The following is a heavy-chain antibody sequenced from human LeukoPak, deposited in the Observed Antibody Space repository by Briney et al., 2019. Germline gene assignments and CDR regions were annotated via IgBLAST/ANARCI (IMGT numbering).Heavy chain of an antibody. CDR1: GFTFSSYA. J-gene: IGHJ3*02. CDR3: AKGAAIVVVPAATDDAFDI. V-gene: IGHV3-23*01. CDR2: ISGSGGST. D-gene: IGHD2-2*01. Sequence: GGSLRLSCAASGFTFSSYAMSWVRQAPGKGLEWVSAISGSGGSTYYADSVKGRFTISRDNSKNTLYLQMNSLRAEDTAVYYCAKGAAIVVVPAATDDAFDIWGQGTMVTVSS.